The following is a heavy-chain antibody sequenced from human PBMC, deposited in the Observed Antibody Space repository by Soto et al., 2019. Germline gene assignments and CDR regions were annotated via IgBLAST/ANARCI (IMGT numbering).Heavy chain of an antibody. CDR1: GYSFTSYW. Sequence: GESLKISCKGSGYSFTSYWIGWVRQMPGKGLEWMGIIYPGDSDTRYSPSFEGQVTISADKSITTAYLQWSSLKASDTAMYYCAXSAYCTGGSFFTAGEANWVDPWGQGTLVTVSS. D-gene: IGHD2-8*02. CDR3: AXSAYCTGGSFFTAGEANWVDP. V-gene: IGHV5-51*01. J-gene: IGHJ5*02. CDR2: IYPGDSDT.